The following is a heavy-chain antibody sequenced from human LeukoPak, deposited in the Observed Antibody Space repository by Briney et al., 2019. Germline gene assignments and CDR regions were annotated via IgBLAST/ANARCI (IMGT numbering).Heavy chain of an antibody. J-gene: IGHJ4*02. CDR3: ARGPYVWGSYRLTSFDY. CDR1: GYTFTSYR. D-gene: IGHD3-16*02. CDR2: ISAYNGNT. V-gene: IGHV1-18*01. Sequence: ASVKVSCKASGYTFTSYRISWVRQAPGQGLEWMGWISAYNGNTNYAQKLQGRVTMTTDTSTSTAYMELRSLRSDDTAVYYCARGPYVWGSYRLTSFDYWGQGTLVTVTS.